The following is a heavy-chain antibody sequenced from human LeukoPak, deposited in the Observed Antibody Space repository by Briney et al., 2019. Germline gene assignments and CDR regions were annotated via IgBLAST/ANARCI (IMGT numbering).Heavy chain of an antibody. CDR1: GFTFSRHW. D-gene: IGHD5-18*01. J-gene: IGHJ4*02. CDR3: TSDTVDTAVGIDY. V-gene: IGHV3-74*01. Sequence: PGGSLRLSCAGSGFTFSRHWMHWVRHVPGKGLVGVSRMNSDGSSTSYADSVKGRFIISRDNAKNTLYLQMNSLRAEGTAVYYCTSDTVDTAVGIDYWGQGTLVTVSS. CDR2: MNSDGSST.